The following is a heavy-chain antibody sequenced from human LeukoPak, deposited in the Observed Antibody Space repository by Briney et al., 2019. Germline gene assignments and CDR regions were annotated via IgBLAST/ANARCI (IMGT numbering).Heavy chain of an antibody. Sequence: GGSLRLSCAASGFTFSSYEMNWVRQAPGKGLEWVSYISSSGSTIYYADSVKGRFTISRDNAKNSLYLQMNSLRAEDTAVYYCARSDIVVVPAAPGDYWGQGTLVTVSS. CDR1: GFTFSSYE. D-gene: IGHD2-2*01. CDR2: ISSSGSTI. J-gene: IGHJ4*02. V-gene: IGHV3-48*03. CDR3: ARSDIVVVPAAPGDY.